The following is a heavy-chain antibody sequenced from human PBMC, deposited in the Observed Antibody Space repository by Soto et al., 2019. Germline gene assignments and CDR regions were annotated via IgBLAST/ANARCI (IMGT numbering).Heavy chain of an antibody. CDR3: ARESAWSGNDY. D-gene: IGHD3-3*01. CDR2: ISAYNGNT. V-gene: IGHV1-18*04. J-gene: IGHJ4*02. Sequence: VSVKASCKAPGYTFTSYGIRLLSPAPGHGLEWMGWISAYNGNTNYAQKLQGRVTMTTDSSTSTAYMELRSLRSDDTAVYYCARESAWSGNDYWGQGTLVTVSS. CDR1: GYTFTSYG.